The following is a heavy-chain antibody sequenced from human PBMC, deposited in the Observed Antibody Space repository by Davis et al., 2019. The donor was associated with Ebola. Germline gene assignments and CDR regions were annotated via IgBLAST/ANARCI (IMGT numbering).Heavy chain of an antibody. CDR2: ISSSSSYI. J-gene: IGHJ6*02. CDR1: GFTFSSYS. CDR3: ARVRYDILTGYYTLPYYYYGMDV. D-gene: IGHD3-9*01. Sequence: GESLKISCAASGFTFSSYSMNWVRQAPGKGLEWVSSISSSSSYIYYADSVKGRFTISRDNAKNSLYLQMNNLRAEDTAVYYCARVRYDILTGYYTLPYYYYGMDVWGQGTTVTVSS. V-gene: IGHV3-21*01.